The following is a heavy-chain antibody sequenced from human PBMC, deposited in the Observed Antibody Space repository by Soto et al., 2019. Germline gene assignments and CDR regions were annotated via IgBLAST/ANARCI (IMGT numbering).Heavy chain of an antibody. J-gene: IGHJ4*02. V-gene: IGHV4-31*03. CDR1: GGSISSGGYY. CDR3: ARVMQAYYYGSGPLYYFDY. Sequence: SETLRLTCTVSGGSISSGGYYWSWIRQHPGKGLEWIGYIYYSGSTYYNPSLKSRVTISVDTSKNQCSLKLSSVTAADTAVYYCARVMQAYYYGSGPLYYFDYWGQGTLVTVSS. CDR2: IYYSGST. D-gene: IGHD3-10*01.